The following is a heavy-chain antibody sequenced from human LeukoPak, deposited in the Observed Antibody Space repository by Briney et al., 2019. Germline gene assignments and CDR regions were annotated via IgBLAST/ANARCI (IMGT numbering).Heavy chain of an antibody. D-gene: IGHD2-15*01. Sequence: PGGSLRLSCAASGFTFSNYGMGCVRQAPGKGLEWVSVISASGGGTYYADSVKGRFTISRDNSKNTLYLQMNSLRAEDTAVYYCARGESRYCSGGSCYVWFDPWGQGTLVTVSS. CDR3: ARGESRYCSGGSCYVWFDP. V-gene: IGHV3-23*01. CDR2: ISASGGGT. CDR1: GFTFSNYG. J-gene: IGHJ5*02.